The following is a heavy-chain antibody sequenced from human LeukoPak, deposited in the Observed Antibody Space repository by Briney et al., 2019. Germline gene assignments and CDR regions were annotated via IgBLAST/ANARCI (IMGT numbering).Heavy chain of an antibody. V-gene: IGHV1-69*13. CDR1: GYTFTSYD. J-gene: IGHJ6*02. CDR2: IIPIFGTG. Sequence: GASVKVSCKASGYTFTSYDINWVRQAPGQGLEWMGGIIPIFGTGNYAQKFQGRVTITADESTSTAYMELSSLRSEDMAVYYCARGYCSSTSCYGGNGMDVWGQGTTVTVSS. CDR3: ARGYCSSTSCYGGNGMDV. D-gene: IGHD2-2*01.